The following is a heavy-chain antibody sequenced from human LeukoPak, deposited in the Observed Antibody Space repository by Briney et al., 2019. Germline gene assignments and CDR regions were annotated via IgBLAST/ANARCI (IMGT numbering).Heavy chain of an antibody. CDR3: AKQGSGIVVVPFDY. CDR1: GFTFSSYA. CDR2: ISGRGGST. Sequence: GGSLRLSCAASGFTFSSYAMSWVRQAPGKGLEWGSAISGRGGSTYCADSVKGRVTISRDNSKSTRCLQMNSLRAEDTAVYYCAKQGSGIVVVPFDYWGQGSLVTVSS. J-gene: IGHJ4*02. V-gene: IGHV3-23*01. D-gene: IGHD3-22*01.